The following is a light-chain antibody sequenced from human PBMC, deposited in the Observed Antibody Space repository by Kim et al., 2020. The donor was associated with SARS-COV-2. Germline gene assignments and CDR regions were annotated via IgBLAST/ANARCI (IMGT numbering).Light chain of an antibody. CDR3: QNYNGYPWT. V-gene: IGKV1-5*03. Sequence: DVQMTQSPSTLSASVGDRVTITCRASQSINNLLAWYQHKVGTAPKVLIYKASNLETGVPSRFSGSGSGTEFTLTISSLQADDFATYYCQNYNGYPWTFGQGTKVDIK. CDR1: QSINNL. CDR2: KAS. J-gene: IGKJ1*01.